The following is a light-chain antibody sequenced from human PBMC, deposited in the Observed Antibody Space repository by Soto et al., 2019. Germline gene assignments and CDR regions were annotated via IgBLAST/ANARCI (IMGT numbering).Light chain of an antibody. CDR2: WAS. CDR3: HQYYTTPRT. J-gene: IGKJ2*01. V-gene: IGKV4-1*01. Sequence: VLTQSPSSLAVSLGERATVNCRSSQSVLDNSTNKSYLAWYQKKPGHPPQLLVHWASVREAGVPDRFSGGGSWTDFTRTISSLQAEDVAVYYCHQYYTTPRTFGQGTQLEIK. CDR1: QSVLDNSTNKSY.